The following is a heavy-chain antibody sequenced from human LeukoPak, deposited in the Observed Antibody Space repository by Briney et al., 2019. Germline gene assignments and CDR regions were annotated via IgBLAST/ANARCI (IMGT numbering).Heavy chain of an antibody. CDR2: IIPILGTA. Sequence: GASVKVSCKASGGTFSSYAISWVRQAPGQGLEWMGGIIPILGTANYAQKFQGRVTITADESTSTAYMELSSLRSEDTAVYYCARAPDSDCGGDCYPDWYFDLWGRGTLVTVSS. V-gene: IGHV1-69*13. J-gene: IGHJ2*01. D-gene: IGHD2-21*01. CDR1: GGTFSSYA. CDR3: ARAPDSDCGGDCYPDWYFDL.